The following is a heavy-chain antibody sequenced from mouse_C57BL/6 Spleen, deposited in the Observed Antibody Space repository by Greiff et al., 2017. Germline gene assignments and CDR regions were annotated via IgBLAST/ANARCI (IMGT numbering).Heavy chain of an antibody. CDR3: AREGTTVGATEASMDY. CDR1: GYTFTSYW. D-gene: IGHD1-1*01. J-gene: IGHJ4*01. CDR2: IDPSDSYT. Sequence: QVQLQQPGAELVMPGASVKLSCKASGYTFTSYWMHWVKQRPGQGLEWIGEIDPSDSYTNYNQKFKGKSTLTVDKSSSTAYMQLSSLTSEDSAVYYCAREGTTVGATEASMDYWGQGTSVTVSS. V-gene: IGHV1-69*01.